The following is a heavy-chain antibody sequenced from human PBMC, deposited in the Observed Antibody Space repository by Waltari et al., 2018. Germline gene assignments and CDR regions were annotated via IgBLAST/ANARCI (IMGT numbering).Heavy chain of an antibody. CDR2: SSGSGVST. J-gene: IGHJ4*02. D-gene: IGHD2-2*02. CDR1: GFTFSSYA. V-gene: IGHV3-23*04. CDR3: GGYCSSTSCYTVDY. Sequence: EVQLVESGGGLVQPGGSLRLSCAASGFTFSSYAMSWVRQAPGKGLGWFSASSGSGVSTYYADAVKCRFTISRDNSKNTLYLQMNSLRAEDTAVYYCGGYCSSTSCYTVDYWGQGTLVTVSS.